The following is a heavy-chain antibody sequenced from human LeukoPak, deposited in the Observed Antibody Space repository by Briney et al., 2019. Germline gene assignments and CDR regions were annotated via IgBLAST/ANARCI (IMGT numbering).Heavy chain of an antibody. V-gene: IGHV1-46*01. CDR1: GYTFTSYY. Sequence: ASVKVSCKPSGYTFTSYYMHWVRQAPGQGLEWMGRINPSGGSTSYAQKFQGRVTMTRDMSTSTVYMELSRLGSDDTAVYYCASAAIAVARGKNWYFDLWGRGTLVTVSS. CDR3: ASAAIAVARGKNWYFDL. D-gene: IGHD6-19*01. CDR2: INPSGGST. J-gene: IGHJ2*01.